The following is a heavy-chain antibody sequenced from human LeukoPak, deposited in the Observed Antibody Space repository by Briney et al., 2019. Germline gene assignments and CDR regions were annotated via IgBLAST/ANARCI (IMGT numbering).Heavy chain of an antibody. CDR2: IYPTDSDA. CDR1: GYSFTTYW. D-gene: IGHD1-1*01. J-gene: IGHJ4*02. V-gene: IGHV5-51*01. Sequence: GESLKISCKASGYSFTTYWIGWVRQMPGKGLEWMGIIYPTDSDARYSPSFQGQVTISVDKSISTVYLQWNSLKASDSAMYYCGASPSPTGTERYYWGQGTLVTVSS. CDR3: GASPSPTGTERYY.